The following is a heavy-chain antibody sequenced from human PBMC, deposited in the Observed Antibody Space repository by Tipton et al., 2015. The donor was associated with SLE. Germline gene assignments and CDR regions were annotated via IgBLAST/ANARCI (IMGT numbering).Heavy chain of an antibody. D-gene: IGHD5-18*01. CDR2: SHYTGFT. CDR1: GASITNAY. J-gene: IGHJ4*02. V-gene: IGHV4-59*01. CDR3: ATSGRGYSIAYDY. Sequence: TLSLTCTVSGASITNAYWTWIRQSPGMGLEWIGFSHYTGFTNYNPSLKSRLTISVDTSKRQISLKMRSVTAADTAVYYCATSGRGYSIAYDYWGQGTLVTVSS.